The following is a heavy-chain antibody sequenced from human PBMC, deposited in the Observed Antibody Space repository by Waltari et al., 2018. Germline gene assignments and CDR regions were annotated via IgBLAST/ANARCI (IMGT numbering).Heavy chain of an antibody. Sequence: QVHLVQSGDELKEPGSSVRVSCKVSGGTFSSNAVSWVRQAPGQGLEWMGGILPMLGSINYAQRFQGRLTITADEVTTTAYMDINSLTSEDTAVYYCARSPQLTPANWFDPWGQGTLVTVSS. J-gene: IGHJ5*02. CDR3: ARSPQLTPANWFDP. CDR1: GGTFSSNA. CDR2: ILPMLGSI. D-gene: IGHD1-1*01. V-gene: IGHV1-69*11.